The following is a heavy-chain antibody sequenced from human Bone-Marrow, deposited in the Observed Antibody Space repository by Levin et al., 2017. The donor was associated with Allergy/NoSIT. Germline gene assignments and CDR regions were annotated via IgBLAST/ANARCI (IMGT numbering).Heavy chain of an antibody. Sequence: GESLKISCKASGYTFTSYAMNWVRQAPGQGLEWMGWINTNTGNPTYAQGFTGRFVFSLDTSVSTAYLQISSLKAEDTAVYYCARASIAAQGYYFDYWGQGTLVTVSS. CDR3: ARASIAAQGYYFDY. CDR2: INTNTGNP. D-gene: IGHD6-6*01. V-gene: IGHV7-4-1*02. CDR1: GYTFTSYA. J-gene: IGHJ4*02.